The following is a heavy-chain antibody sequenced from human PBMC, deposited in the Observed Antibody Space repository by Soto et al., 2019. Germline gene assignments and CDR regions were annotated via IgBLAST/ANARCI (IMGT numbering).Heavy chain of an antibody. D-gene: IGHD2-8*01. CDR2: ISGSGGST. J-gene: IGHJ4*02. CDR1: GFTFSSYA. CDR3: AKTSRVYAIIGNGQFDY. Sequence: PGGSLRLSCAASGFTFSSYAMSWVRQAPGKGLEWVSAISGSGGSTYYADSVKGRFTISRDNSKNTLYLQMNSLRAEDTAVYYCAKTSRVYAIIGNGQFDYWCQVNLVTVSS. V-gene: IGHV3-23*01.